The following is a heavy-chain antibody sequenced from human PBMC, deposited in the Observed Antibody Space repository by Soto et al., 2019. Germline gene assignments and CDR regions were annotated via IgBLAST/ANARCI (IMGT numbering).Heavy chain of an antibody. CDR1: GGSISSGGYY. V-gene: IGHV4-31*03. J-gene: IGHJ4*02. Sequence: PSETLSLTCTVSGGSISSGGYYWSWIRQHPGKGLEWIGYIYDSGSPYYHPSLESRVTVSVDTSKNQFSLKLSPLTAADTAVYYCARVRENYFDSWGQGILVTVSS. CDR3: ARVRENYFDS. CDR2: IYDSGSP.